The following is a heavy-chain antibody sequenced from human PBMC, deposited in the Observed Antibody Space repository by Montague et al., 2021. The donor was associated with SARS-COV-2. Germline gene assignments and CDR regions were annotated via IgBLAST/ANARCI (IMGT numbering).Heavy chain of an antibody. D-gene: IGHD1-26*01. V-gene: IGHV3-23*01. CDR1: GFTISSYA. CDR3: APPVGASYHVDY. CDR2: ISGSGST. J-gene: IGHJ4*02. Sequence: SLRLSCAVSGFTISSYAMSWVRQPPGKGLEWVSAISGSGSTYYADSVKGRFTISNDNSKNTLYLQGNSLRAEDTAVYYCAPPVGASYHVDYWGQGTLVTVSS.